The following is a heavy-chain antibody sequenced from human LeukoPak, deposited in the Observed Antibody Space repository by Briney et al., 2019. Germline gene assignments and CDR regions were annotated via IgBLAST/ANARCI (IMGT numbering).Heavy chain of an antibody. CDR1: GFPFNTYA. CDR2: IRPTGTNT. V-gene: IGHV3-23*01. Sequence: AGGSLRLSCAASGFPFNTYAMRWVRQAPGKGLEYISVIRPTGTNTYYASSVQGRFTISRDDSRTTVYLQMSSLRAEDTAIYYCAKLAFYETSAPLRDISFWGQGTLVTVSS. J-gene: IGHJ4*02. D-gene: IGHD3-3*02. CDR3: AKLAFYETSAPLRDISF.